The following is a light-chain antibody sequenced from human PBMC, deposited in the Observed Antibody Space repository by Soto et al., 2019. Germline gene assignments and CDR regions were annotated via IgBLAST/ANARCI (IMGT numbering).Light chain of an antibody. J-gene: IGLJ1*01. CDR3: ATWHDYFYV. V-gene: IGLV1-44*01. CDR1: TSDIGTNA. CDR2: TNN. Sequence: QSVLSQPPSASGTPGQRVTVSCSGSTSDIGTNAVNWFQHVPGTAPRLLIYTNNLRPSGVPDRFSASKSGTSASLAISGLQSEDEAVYYCATWHDYFYVFGTG.